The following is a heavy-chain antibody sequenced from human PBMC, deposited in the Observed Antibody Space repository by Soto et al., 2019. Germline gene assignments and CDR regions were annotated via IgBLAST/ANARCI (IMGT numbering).Heavy chain of an antibody. J-gene: IGHJ4*02. D-gene: IGHD5-18*01. CDR3: ARGETALIFDY. CDR2: IYSGGST. CDR1: GFTVSSNY. V-gene: IGHV3-53*01. Sequence: GGSLRLSCAASGFTVSSNYMSWVRQAPGKGLEWVSVIYSGGSTYYADSVKGRFTISRDNSKNTLYLQMNSLRAEDTAVYYCARGETALIFDYWGQGTLVTVSS.